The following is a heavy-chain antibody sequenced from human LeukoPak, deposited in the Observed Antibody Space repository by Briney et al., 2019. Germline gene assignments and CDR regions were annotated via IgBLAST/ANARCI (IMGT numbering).Heavy chain of an antibody. V-gene: IGHV3-23*01. CDR2: ISASGGST. Sequence: GGSLRLSCAASRFTFSSYDMSWVRQAPGKGLEWVSGISASGGSTYYTDSVKGRFTISRDNSKNMLFLLMNSLRAEDTAVYYCARDPYSGGYWNYYYYYMDVWGKGTTVTISS. CDR1: RFTFSSYD. J-gene: IGHJ6*03. D-gene: IGHD1-26*01. CDR3: ARDPYSGGYWNYYYYYMDV.